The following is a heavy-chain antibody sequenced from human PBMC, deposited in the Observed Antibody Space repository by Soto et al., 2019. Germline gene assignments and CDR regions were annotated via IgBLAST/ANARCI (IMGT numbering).Heavy chain of an antibody. D-gene: IGHD3-10*01. Sequence: ASVKVSCKVSGYTLTELSMHWVRQAPGKGLEWMGGFDPEDGETIYAQKFQGRVTMTEDTSTDTAYMELSSLRSEDTAVYYCARTSSGSRSIFYWGQGTLVTVSS. J-gene: IGHJ4*02. CDR1: GYTLTELS. V-gene: IGHV1-24*01. CDR2: FDPEDGET. CDR3: ARTSSGSRSIFY.